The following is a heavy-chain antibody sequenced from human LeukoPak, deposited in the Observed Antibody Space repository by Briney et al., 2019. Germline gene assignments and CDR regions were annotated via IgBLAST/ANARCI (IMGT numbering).Heavy chain of an antibody. CDR2: IYNSGST. D-gene: IGHD4-17*01. CDR1: GGSISSYY. Sequence: SETLSLTCTVSGGSISSYYWSWVRQPPGKGLEWIGYIYNSGSTNYNPSLKSRVTISVDTSKNQFSLNLSSVTAADTAVYYCARPLQGRTVTLHYWGQGTLVTVSS. CDR3: ARPLQGRTVTLHY. V-gene: IGHV4-59*01. J-gene: IGHJ4*02.